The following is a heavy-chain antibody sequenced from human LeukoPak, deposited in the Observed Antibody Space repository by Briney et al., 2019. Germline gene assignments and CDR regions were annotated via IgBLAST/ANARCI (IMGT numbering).Heavy chain of an antibody. D-gene: IGHD3-3*01. Sequence: PGGSLRLSCATSGLTFNNYAMTWVRQAPGKGLEWVSAIRSSGATTYYADSVKGRFTISRDNSKNTVYLQMNSLRAEDTAIYYCTKARDDYGVDTIDSWGQGTLVTVSS. CDR3: TKARDDYGVDTIDS. CDR1: GLTFNNYA. J-gene: IGHJ4*02. CDR2: IRSSGATT. V-gene: IGHV3-23*01.